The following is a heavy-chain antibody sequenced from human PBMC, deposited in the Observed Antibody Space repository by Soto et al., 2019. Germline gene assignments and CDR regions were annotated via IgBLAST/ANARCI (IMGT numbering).Heavy chain of an antibody. D-gene: IGHD3-10*01. CDR1: GFTFSSYW. V-gene: IGHV3-7*03. Sequence: GGSLRLSCAASGFTFSSYWMSWVRQAPGKGLEWVANIKQDGSEKYYVDSVKGRFTISRDNSRNTVYLQMNSLRADDTALYYCAKNSGWFNTWGQGALVTVSS. CDR2: IKQDGSEK. CDR3: AKNSGWFNT. J-gene: IGHJ5*02.